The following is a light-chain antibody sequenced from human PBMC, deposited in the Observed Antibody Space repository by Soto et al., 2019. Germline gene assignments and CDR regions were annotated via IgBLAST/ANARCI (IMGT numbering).Light chain of an antibody. Sequence: DIQLTQSPYFLSASVGDRVTITCRASQGISSYLAWYQQKPGKAPKLLIYAASTLQSGVPPRFSGSGSGTEFTLTISSLQPEDFATYYCQQLNSYPLTFGGGTKVDIK. CDR2: AAS. V-gene: IGKV1-9*01. CDR1: QGISSY. CDR3: QQLNSYPLT. J-gene: IGKJ4*01.